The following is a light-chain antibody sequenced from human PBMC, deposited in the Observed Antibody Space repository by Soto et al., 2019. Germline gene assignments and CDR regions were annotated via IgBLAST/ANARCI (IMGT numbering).Light chain of an antibody. CDR2: EVS. CDR3: TSHTSYYTRV. CDR1: SSDVGGYNY. Sequence: QSVLTQPASVFGTPWQSIAISCPGTSSDVGGYNYVSWYQQHPGKAPKLMIHEVSNRPSGVSDRFSGSKSGNTASLTISWLQADDEADYYCTSHTSYYTRVFGTGTKVTVL. V-gene: IGLV2-14*01. J-gene: IGLJ1*01.